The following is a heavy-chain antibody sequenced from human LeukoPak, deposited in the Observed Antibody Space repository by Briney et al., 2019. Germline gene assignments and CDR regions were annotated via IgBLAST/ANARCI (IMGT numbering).Heavy chain of an antibody. CDR2: ISAYNGNT. J-gene: IGHJ1*01. Sequence: ASVKVSCKASGYTFTSYGISWVRQAPGQGLEWMGWISAYNGNTNYAQKLQGGVTMTTDTSTSTAYMELRSLRSDDTAVYYCASQEDGDDSSAISGFQHWGQGTLVTVSS. D-gene: IGHD3-22*01. V-gene: IGHV1-18*01. CDR3: ASQEDGDDSSAISGFQH. CDR1: GYTFTSYG.